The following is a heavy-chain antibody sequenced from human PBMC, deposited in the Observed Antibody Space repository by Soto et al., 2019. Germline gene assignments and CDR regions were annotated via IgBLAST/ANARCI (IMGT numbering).Heavy chain of an antibody. J-gene: IGHJ5*02. D-gene: IGHD3-10*01. Sequence: QVQVHESGPGLVKPSATLSLTCSVSRGAIYTSNWWTWIRQTPGKGLAWSGQILHDGSGNYNPSLKGRVSISVDESNAPFSLHLSSVTDADTAVYYCARGGQLPWWLDPWGQGTLVTVSS. V-gene: IGHV4-4*02. CDR3: ARGGQLPWWLDP. CDR1: RGAIYTSNW. CDR2: ILHDGSG.